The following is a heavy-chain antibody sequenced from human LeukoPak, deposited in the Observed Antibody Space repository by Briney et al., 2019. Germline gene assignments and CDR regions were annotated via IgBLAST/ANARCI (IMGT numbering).Heavy chain of an antibody. CDR2: ISGSGGST. D-gene: IGHD3-9*01. V-gene: IGHV3-23*01. Sequence: PGGSLRLSCAASGFTFSSHSMNWVRQAPGKGLEWVSAISGSGGSTYYADSVKGRFTISRDNSKNTLYLQMNSLRAEDTAVYYCAKDRWDYDILTGYYPPLYDYWGQGTLVTVSS. CDR1: GFTFSSHS. J-gene: IGHJ4*02. CDR3: AKDRWDYDILTGYYPPLYDY.